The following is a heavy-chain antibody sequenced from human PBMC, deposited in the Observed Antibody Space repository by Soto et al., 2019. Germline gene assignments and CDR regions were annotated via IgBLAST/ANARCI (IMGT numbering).Heavy chain of an antibody. V-gene: IGHV1-2*02. Sequence: QLHLVQSGAVVKKPGASVTVSCSASGYPVTAYYMHWVRQAPGRGLEWMGGINPATGAAKYTQTLRGGVTVTRDTSTSTVFMELSGLTSEDTAVFYCARGGGVGVAGSAAFDMWGQGTVVTVSS. CDR1: GYPVTAYY. CDR3: ARGGGVGVAGSAAFDM. CDR2: INPATGAA. J-gene: IGHJ3*02. D-gene: IGHD3-3*01.